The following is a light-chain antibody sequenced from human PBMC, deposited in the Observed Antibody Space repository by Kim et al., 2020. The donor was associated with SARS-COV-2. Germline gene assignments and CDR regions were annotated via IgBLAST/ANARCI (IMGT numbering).Light chain of an antibody. CDR1: QSLSSN. J-gene: IGKJ4*01. CDR2: GAS. V-gene: IGKV3-15*01. CDR3: QQYNNWSS. Sequence: EIVMTQSPATLSVSPGERATLSCRASQSLSSNLAWYQQKPGQAPRLLIYGASTRATGIPARFSGSGSATEFTLTISSLQSEDFAVYYCQQYNNWSSFGGGTKVDIK.